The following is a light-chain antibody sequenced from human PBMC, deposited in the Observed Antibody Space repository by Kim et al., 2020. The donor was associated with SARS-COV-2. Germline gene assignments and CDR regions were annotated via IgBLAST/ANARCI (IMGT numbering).Light chain of an antibody. V-gene: IGKV1-33*01. Sequence: DIQMTQSPSSLSASVGDRITITCQASQDITNYLNWYQQKLGKAPKLLIYDASNLETGVPSRFSGSGSGTHFTLTISSLQPEDIATYYCHQFHTLVTFGQGTKLQI. CDR1: QDITNY. J-gene: IGKJ2*01. CDR3: HQFHTLVT. CDR2: DAS.